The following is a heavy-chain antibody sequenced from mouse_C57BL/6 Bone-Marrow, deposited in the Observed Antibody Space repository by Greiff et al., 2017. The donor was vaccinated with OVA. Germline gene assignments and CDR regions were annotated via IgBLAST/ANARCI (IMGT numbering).Heavy chain of an antibody. CDR3: ARDSSSRAWFAY. D-gene: IGHD1-1*01. Sequence: EVKLMESGPGLVKPSQSLSLTCSVTGYSITSGYYWNWIRQFPGNKLEWMGYISYDGSNNYNPSLKNRISITRDTSKNQFFLKLNSVTTEDTATYYCARDSSSRAWFAYWGQGTLVTVSA. J-gene: IGHJ3*01. V-gene: IGHV3-6*01. CDR2: ISYDGSN. CDR1: GYSITSGYY.